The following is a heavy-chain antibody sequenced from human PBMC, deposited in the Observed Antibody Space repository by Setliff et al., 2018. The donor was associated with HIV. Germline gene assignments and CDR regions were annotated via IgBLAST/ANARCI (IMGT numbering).Heavy chain of an antibody. J-gene: IGHJ4*02. D-gene: IGHD3-10*01. CDR2: IIPMFGRV. CDR1: GGTFNNFA. V-gene: IGHV1-69*13. CDR3: ARGVAINYYGSGTYLGH. Sequence: ASVKVSCKPSGGTFNNFAISWVRQAPEQGLEWMGGIIPMFGRVNYAQKLQGRVTITADESTNTAYMELSSLRAEDTAVYFCARGVAINYYGSGTYLGHWGQGTLVTVSS.